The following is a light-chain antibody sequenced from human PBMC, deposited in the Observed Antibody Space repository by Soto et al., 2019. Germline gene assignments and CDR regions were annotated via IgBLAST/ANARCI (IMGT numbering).Light chain of an antibody. V-gene: IGKV1-39*01. J-gene: IGKJ4*01. CDR2: AAS. Sequence: DIPMTQSPSSLSASVGDRVTITCRASQSISSYLNWYQQKPGKAPKLLIYAASSLQSGDPSRFSGSGSGTDFTLTISSLQPEDVATYYCQRSFRTPLTFGGGTKVEIK. CDR1: QSISSY. CDR3: QRSFRTPLT.